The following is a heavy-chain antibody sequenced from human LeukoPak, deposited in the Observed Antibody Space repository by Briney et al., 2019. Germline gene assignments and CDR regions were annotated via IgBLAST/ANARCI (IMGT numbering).Heavy chain of an antibody. CDR2: ISGTGGNT. Sequence: GGSLRLSCAASGFTFSSYGMSWVRQAPGKGLEWVSTISGTGGNTYYADSVKGRFTISRDNSKSRVYMQMNRLRVEDAAVYYCAKRRYDTSSLDWFDPWGQGTLVTVSS. CDR1: GFTFSSYG. CDR3: AKRRYDTSSLDWFDP. V-gene: IGHV3-23*01. D-gene: IGHD6-13*01. J-gene: IGHJ5*02.